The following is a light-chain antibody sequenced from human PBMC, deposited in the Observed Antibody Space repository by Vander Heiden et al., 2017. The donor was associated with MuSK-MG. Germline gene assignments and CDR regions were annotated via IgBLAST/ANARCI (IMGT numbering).Light chain of an antibody. V-gene: IGLV1-40*01. Sequence: QSLLTPPPSVSGAPGPRVTISCTGSRSNIGTGYDVHWYQQLPGTAPKLLIYGDTNRPSGVPDRFSGSKSGTSASLAITGLQAEDEADYYCQSYDSSLRGWVFGGGTKLTVL. J-gene: IGLJ3*02. CDR2: GDT. CDR1: RSNIGTGYD. CDR3: QSYDSSLRGWV.